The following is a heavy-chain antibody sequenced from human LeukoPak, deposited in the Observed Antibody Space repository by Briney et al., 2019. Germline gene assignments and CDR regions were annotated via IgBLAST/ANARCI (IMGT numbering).Heavy chain of an antibody. CDR2: ISGSGGST. Sequence: GGSLRLSCAASGFTFSSNAMSWVRQGPGKGLEWVSAISGSGGSTYYADSVKGRFTISTDKSKNTLYLQMNSLRAEDTAVYYCARLLRGTVVPYFDYWGQGTLVTVSS. CDR1: GFTFSSNA. V-gene: IGHV3-23*01. CDR3: ARLLRGTVVPYFDY. D-gene: IGHD3-10*01. J-gene: IGHJ4*02.